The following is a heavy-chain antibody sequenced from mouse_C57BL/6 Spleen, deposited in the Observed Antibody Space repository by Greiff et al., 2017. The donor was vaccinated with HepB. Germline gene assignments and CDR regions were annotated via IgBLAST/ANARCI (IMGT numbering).Heavy chain of an antibody. CDR2: INPNYGTT. D-gene: IGHD1-1*01. CDR1: GYSFTDYN. V-gene: IGHV1-39*01. J-gene: IGHJ2*01. Sequence: EVQLQQSGPELVKPGASVKISCKASGYSFTDYNMNWVKQSNGKSLEWIGVINPNYGTTSYNQKFKGKATLTVDKSSSTAYMQLNSLTSEDSAVYYCARSAYYNGSCPFDYWGQGTTLTVSS. CDR3: ARSAYYNGSCPFDY.